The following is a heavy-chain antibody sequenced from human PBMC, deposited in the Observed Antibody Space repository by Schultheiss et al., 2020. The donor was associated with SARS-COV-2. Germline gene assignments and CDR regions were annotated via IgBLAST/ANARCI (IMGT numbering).Heavy chain of an antibody. CDR3: ARQGRSGSYSREYYFDY. V-gene: IGHV5-51*01. Sequence: GESLKISCKGSGYSFTNYWIGWVRQLPGKGLEWMGIIYPGDSDTRYSPSFQGQVTISADKSISTAYLQWSSLKASDTAMYYCARQGRSGSYSREYYFDYWGQGTLVTVSS. D-gene: IGHD1-26*01. CDR1: GYSFTNYW. J-gene: IGHJ4*02. CDR2: IYPGDSDT.